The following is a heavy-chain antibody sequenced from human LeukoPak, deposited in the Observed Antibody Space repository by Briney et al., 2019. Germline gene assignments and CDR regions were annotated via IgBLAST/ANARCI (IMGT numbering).Heavy chain of an antibody. CDR3: ARGVLTYFDP. V-gene: IGHV3-74*01. D-gene: IGHD3-9*01. CDR1: GFTLSNYW. CDR2: INSEGSGT. Sequence: PGGSLRLSCVASGFTLSNYWMHWVRQGPGKGLGSVSHINSEGSGTSYADSVKGRFTISRDIAKNTVYLEMNSLRAEDTAVYYCARGVLTYFDPWGQGTLVTVSS. J-gene: IGHJ5*02.